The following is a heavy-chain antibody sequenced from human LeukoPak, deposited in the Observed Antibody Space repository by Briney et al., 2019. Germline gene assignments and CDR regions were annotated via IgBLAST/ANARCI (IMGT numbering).Heavy chain of an antibody. D-gene: IGHD2-8*02. J-gene: IGHJ4*02. CDR1: GFTFSSYE. CDR2: ISSSGSTI. V-gene: IGHV3-48*03. Sequence: GGSLRLSCVTSGFTFSSYEMNWVRQAPGKGLEWVSYISSSGSTIYYADSVRGRFTISRDNSKSTLSLQMNSLRAEDTAIYYCATYRQVLLPFESWGQGTLVTVSS. CDR3: ATYRQVLLPFES.